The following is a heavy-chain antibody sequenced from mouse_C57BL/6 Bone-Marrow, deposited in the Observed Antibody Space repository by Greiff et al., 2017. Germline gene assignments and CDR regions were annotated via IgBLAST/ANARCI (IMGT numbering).Heavy chain of an antibody. CDR3: TRGYDCY. J-gene: IGHJ2*01. CDR2: IDPENGAT. V-gene: IGHV14-4*01. CDR1: GFNIKDDY. D-gene: IGHD2-4*01. Sequence: EVQLQQSGAELVRPGASVKLSCTASGFNIKDDYMHGVEQRPEQGLGWIGWIDPENGATESVSKFPGKATISADTSSDSAYLQLSSLTSDDIAVYYCTRGYDCYWGQGTTLTVSS.